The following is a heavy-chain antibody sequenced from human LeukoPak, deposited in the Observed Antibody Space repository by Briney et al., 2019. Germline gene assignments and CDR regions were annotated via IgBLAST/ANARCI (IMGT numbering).Heavy chain of an antibody. CDR1: GGSISSCY. Sequence: PSETLSLTCTVSGGSISSCYWSWIRQPAGKGLEWIGRIYTSGSTNYNPSLKSRVTISVDKSKNQFSLKLSSVTAADTAVYYCARVVVNSSSSYYYYYMDVWGKGTTVTVSS. V-gene: IGHV4-4*07. J-gene: IGHJ6*03. CDR2: IYTSGST. D-gene: IGHD6-13*01. CDR3: ARVVVNSSSSYYYYYMDV.